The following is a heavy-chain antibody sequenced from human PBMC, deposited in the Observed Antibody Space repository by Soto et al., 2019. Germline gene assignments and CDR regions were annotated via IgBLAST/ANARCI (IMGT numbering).Heavy chain of an antibody. J-gene: IGHJ5*02. V-gene: IGHV4-59*01. D-gene: IGHD3-22*01. CDR2: IYYTRHP. CDR1: GDSINNYY. CDR3: SRADPRYYDSSGYTNWIDP. Sequence: SETLSLTCTVSGDSINNYYWNWIRQPPGKELKRITYIYYTRHPSYNPSLWIRVPISVDTSKNQFSLKLSFVTAADTAVYYFSRADPRYYDSSGYTNWIDPWGQGTLVTVSS.